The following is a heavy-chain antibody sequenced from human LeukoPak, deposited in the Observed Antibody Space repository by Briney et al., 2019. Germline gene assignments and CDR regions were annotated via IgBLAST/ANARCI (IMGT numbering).Heavy chain of an antibody. Sequence: SETLSFTCTVSGGSIKTYYWSWIRQPPGEGLEWIGYIYDTGITYYSPSLNGRVTISIDTSKNQFSLKLSSVTAADTAMYYCARATNVDYFYYYGMDVWGQGTPVTVSS. CDR1: GGSIKTYY. V-gene: IGHV4-59*01. D-gene: IGHD1-14*01. J-gene: IGHJ6*02. CDR2: IYDTGIT. CDR3: ARATNVDYFYYYGMDV.